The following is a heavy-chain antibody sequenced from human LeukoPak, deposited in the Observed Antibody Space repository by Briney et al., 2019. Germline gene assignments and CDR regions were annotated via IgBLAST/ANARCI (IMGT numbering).Heavy chain of an antibody. D-gene: IGHD3-16*01. CDR3: ARPAYTAAYDL. Sequence: AGGSLRLSCAASGLIFSTYWMMWARQAPGKGLEWVANMKGDGSEIHYVDSVKGRFTISRDNARNSLFLQMNGLRPEDTAVYYCARPAYTAAYDLWGQGTMVTVSS. CDR2: MKGDGSEI. J-gene: IGHJ3*01. V-gene: IGHV3-7*01. CDR1: GLIFSTYW.